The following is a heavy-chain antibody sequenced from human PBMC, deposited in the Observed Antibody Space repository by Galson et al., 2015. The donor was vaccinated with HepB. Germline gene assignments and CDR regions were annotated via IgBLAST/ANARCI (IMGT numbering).Heavy chain of an antibody. J-gene: IGHJ4*02. CDR1: GFTFSSYA. Sequence: SLRLSCAASGFTFSSYAMHWVRQAPGKGLEWVAVISYDGSNKYYADSVKGRFTISRDNSKNTLYLQMNSLRAEDTAVYYCARQHTHIAIGSQFDYWGQGTLVTVSS. D-gene: IGHD5-12*01. CDR2: ISYDGSNK. V-gene: IGHV3-30-3*01. CDR3: ARQHTHIAIGSQFDY.